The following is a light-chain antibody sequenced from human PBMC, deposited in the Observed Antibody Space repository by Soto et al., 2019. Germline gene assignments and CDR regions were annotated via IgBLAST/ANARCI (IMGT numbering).Light chain of an antibody. CDR2: KNN. V-gene: IGLV1-47*01. Sequence: QSVLTQPPSASGTPGQRVTISCSGSGSNIGSNYVYWYQQLPGAAPKLLIYKNNQRPSGVPDRFSGSKSGTSASLAISGLGSEDEADYYCAAWDDSLKVFGGGTKLTVL. CDR1: GSNIGSNY. CDR3: AAWDDSLKV. J-gene: IGLJ2*01.